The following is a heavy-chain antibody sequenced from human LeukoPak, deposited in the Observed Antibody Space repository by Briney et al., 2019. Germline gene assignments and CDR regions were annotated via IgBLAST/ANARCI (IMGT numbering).Heavy chain of an antibody. V-gene: IGHV1-2*02. Sequence: ASVKVSCKASGYTFTGYYMHWVRQAPGQGLEWMGWINPNSGGTNYAQKFQGRVTMTRDTSISTAYMELSRLRSDDTAVYYCARGYSGSYYYYYGMDVWGQGTLVTVSS. CDR1: GYTFTGYY. CDR3: ARGYSGSYYYYYGMDV. J-gene: IGHJ6*02. D-gene: IGHD1-26*01. CDR2: INPNSGGT.